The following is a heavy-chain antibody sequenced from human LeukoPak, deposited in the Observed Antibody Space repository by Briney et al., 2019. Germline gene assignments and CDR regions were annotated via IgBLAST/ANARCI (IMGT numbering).Heavy chain of an antibody. CDR1: GDSMNSFTYV. D-gene: IGHD5-18*01. J-gene: IGHJ5*01. CDR3: ARGGRGYSYGLDS. V-gene: IGHV4-31*03. CDR2: VFYSGST. Sequence: SETLSLTCSVSGDSMNSFTYVWTWLRQHPGKGLEWIGYVFYSGSTYLHPALKRRLTMSSDPPNNQFSLHLTSVTAADTAVYSCARGGRGYSYGLDSWGQGIPVTVSS.